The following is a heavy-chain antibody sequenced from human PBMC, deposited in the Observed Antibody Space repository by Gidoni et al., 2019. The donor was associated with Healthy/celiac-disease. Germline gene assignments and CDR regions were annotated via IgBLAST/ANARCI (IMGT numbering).Heavy chain of an antibody. J-gene: IGHJ3*02. CDR3: ARSNKQWLVPYDAFDI. CDR1: GGSISSYY. D-gene: IGHD6-19*01. V-gene: IGHV4-59*08. Sequence: QVQLQESGPGLVKPSETLSLTCTVSGGSISSYYWSWIRQPPGKGLEWIGYIYYSGSTNYNPSLKSRVTISVDTSKNQFSLKLSSLTAADTAVYYCARSNKQWLVPYDAFDIWGQGTMVTVSS. CDR2: IYYSGST.